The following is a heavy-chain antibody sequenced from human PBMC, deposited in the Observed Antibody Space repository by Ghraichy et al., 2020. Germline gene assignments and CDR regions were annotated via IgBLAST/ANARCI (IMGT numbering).Heavy chain of an antibody. CDR3: ARGPWGVINAFDI. CDR2: ISTNGGSI. V-gene: IGHV3-64*02. CDR1: GFTFSTYV. Sequence: GGSLRLSCAASGFTFSTYVMHWVRQAPGKGPEYVSSISTNGGSIYYADSVKGRFTISRDNSKNTLYLQMGSLREEDMAVYYCARGPWGVINAFDIWGQGTMVTVSS. D-gene: IGHD3-10*01. J-gene: IGHJ3*02.